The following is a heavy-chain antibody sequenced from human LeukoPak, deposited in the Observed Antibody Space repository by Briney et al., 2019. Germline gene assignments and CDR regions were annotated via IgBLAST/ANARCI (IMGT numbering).Heavy chain of an antibody. CDR2: ITGGGADT. CDR3: AKRSAYNYGYFDY. Sequence: PGGSLRLSCAASGFTFTNFALSWVRQAPGKGLEWVSAITGGGADTDYADSVKGRFTISRDNSKNTLYLQMNSLRVEDTAFYYCAKRSAYNYGYFDYWGQGTLVIVSS. CDR1: GFTFTNFA. D-gene: IGHD5-24*01. J-gene: IGHJ4*02. V-gene: IGHV3-23*01.